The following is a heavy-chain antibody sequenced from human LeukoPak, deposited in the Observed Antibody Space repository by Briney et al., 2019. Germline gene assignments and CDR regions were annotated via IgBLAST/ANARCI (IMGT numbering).Heavy chain of an antibody. J-gene: IGHJ4*02. D-gene: IGHD4-17*01. CDR2: INPNSGGT. V-gene: IGHV1-2*02. Sequence: ASVKVSCKASGYTFTGYYMHWVRQAPGQGLEWMGWINPNSGGTNYAQKFKGRGTVTRDTSISTAYIELSRLSSDDTAVYYSASIPDHGDYSLFDYWGQGTLVTVSS. CDR3: ASIPDHGDYSLFDY. CDR1: GYTFTGYY.